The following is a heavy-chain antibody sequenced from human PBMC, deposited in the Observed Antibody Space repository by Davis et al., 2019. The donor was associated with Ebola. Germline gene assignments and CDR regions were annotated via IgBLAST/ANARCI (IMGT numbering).Heavy chain of an antibody. CDR1: GYTFTGYY. D-gene: IGHD2-8*01. J-gene: IGHJ6*02. Sequence: ASVKVSCKASGYTFTGYYIHWVRQAPGQGLEWMGWINPNNGDTKLAQRFQGRVTMTRDTSIGTAYMELSRLRSDDTAVFLCARASPPEYNVWSRNPHYHYFTMDVWGQGTTVIVSS. CDR2: INPNNGDT. V-gene: IGHV1-2*02. CDR3: ARASPPEYNVWSRNPHYHYFTMDV.